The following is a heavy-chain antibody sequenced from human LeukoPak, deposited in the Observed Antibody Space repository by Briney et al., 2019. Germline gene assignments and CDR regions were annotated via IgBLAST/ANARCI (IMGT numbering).Heavy chain of an antibody. Sequence: PGGSLRLSCAASGFTFSGYGMHWVRQAPGKAPEWVTALSYDGVSKYYADSVKGRFTISRDNSKNTLYLQMNSLRAEDTAVYYCAKVGVTIFGVVIIEYYFDYWGQGTLVTVSS. CDR3: AKVGVTIFGVVIIEYYFDY. V-gene: IGHV3-30-3*01. CDR2: LSYDGVSK. J-gene: IGHJ4*02. CDR1: GFTFSGYG. D-gene: IGHD3-3*01.